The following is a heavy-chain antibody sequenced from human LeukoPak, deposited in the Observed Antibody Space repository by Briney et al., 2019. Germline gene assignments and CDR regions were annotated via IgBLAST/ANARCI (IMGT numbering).Heavy chain of an antibody. D-gene: IGHD6-19*01. Sequence: PSETLSLTCSVSAASISSGSNYWGWIRQPPGKTLEWIGSIYSSGSTYYNPSLKSRVIIIIDTPKNHFSLTLSSVTAADTAVYYCARDSPPLYSSCWYGVGPPWGQGTLVTVSS. CDR3: ARDSPPLYSSCWYGVGPP. CDR1: AASISSGSNY. V-gene: IGHV4-39*07. J-gene: IGHJ4*02. CDR2: IYSSGST.